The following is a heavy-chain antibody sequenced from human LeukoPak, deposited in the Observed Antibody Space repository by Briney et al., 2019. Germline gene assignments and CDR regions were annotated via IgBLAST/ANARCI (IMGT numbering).Heavy chain of an antibody. CDR2: IYSSGST. J-gene: IGHJ4*02. Sequence: SETLSLTCSVSGDSISGFHWNWIRQPAGKGLEWIGRIYSSGSTEYNPSLQSRVTMSVDMSKNQFSLKLSSVTAADTAVYYCARTDSSGWYIDYWGQGTLVTVSS. CDR3: ARTDSSGWYIDY. V-gene: IGHV4-4*07. D-gene: IGHD6-19*01. CDR1: GDSISGFH.